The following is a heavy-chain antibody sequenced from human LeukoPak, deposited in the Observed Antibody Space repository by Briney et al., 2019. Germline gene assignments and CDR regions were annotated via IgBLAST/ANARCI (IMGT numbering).Heavy chain of an antibody. CDR1: GFTFSTYG. V-gene: IGHV3-30*18. CDR2: ISYDGSDK. Sequence: GRSLRLSCAASGFTFSTYGMFWVRQAPGKGLEWVAVISYDGSDKYYADSVKGRFTISRDNSKSTLYLQMNSLRPEDTAMYYCAKGLVGSGSYQPVDFWGQGTLVTVSS. J-gene: IGHJ4*02. D-gene: IGHD3-10*01. CDR3: AKGLVGSGSYQPVDF.